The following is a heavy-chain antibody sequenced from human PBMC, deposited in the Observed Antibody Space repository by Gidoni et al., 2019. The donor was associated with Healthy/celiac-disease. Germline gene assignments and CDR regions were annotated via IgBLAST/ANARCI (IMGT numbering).Heavy chain of an antibody. CDR2: ISGSGGST. CDR3: AKDALRYFDWFSS. J-gene: IGHJ5*01. D-gene: IGHD3-9*01. V-gene: IGHV3-23*01. Sequence: EVQLLEAGGGLVQPGGSLRLACAASGFTFSSYARSWVRHAPGQGLEWVSAISGSGGSTYYADSVKGRFTISRDNSKNTLYLQMNSLRAEDTAVYYCAKDALRYFDWFSSWGQGTLVTVSS. CDR1: GFTFSSYA.